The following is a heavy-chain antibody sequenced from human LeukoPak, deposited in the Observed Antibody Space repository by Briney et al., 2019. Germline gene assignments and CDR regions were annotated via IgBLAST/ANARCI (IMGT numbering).Heavy chain of an antibody. V-gene: IGHV3-21*01. CDR2: ISSSSSYI. CDR3: ARDLGSGMYYYGMDV. CDR1: GFTFSGYE. D-gene: IGHD1-26*01. J-gene: IGHJ6*02. Sequence: PGGSLRLSCAASGFTFSGYEMNWVRQAPGKGLEWVSSISSSSSYIYYADSVKGRFTISRDNAKNSLYLQMNSLRAEDTAVYYCARDLGSGMYYYGMDVWGQGTTVTVSS.